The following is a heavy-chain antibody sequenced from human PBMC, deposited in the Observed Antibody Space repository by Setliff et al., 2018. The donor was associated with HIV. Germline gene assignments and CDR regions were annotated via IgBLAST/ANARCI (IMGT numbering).Heavy chain of an antibody. Sequence: LSLTCTVSGDSINSGPYSWGWIRQPPGKGLESIGSISYGGNTYYNPSLKSRVLISGDTSKNQFALKLSSVTAADTGVYYCARRAGFSEGSGYWFYWGQGTQVTVSS. V-gene: IGHV4-39*01. CDR2: ISYGGNT. CDR1: GDSINSGPYS. J-gene: IGHJ4*02. D-gene: IGHD3-22*01. CDR3: ARRAGFSEGSGYWFY.